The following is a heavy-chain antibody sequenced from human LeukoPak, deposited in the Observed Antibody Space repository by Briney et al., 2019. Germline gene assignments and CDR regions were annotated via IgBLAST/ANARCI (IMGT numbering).Heavy chain of an antibody. V-gene: IGHV1-46*01. Sequence: GASVKVSCKASGYTFTTYYMHWVRQAPGQGPEWMGIINPRGGSTDYAQKCQGRVTMTSDTSTSTVYMELNSLRSEDTAVYYCARDLGHSLPMDVWGKGTTVTISS. CDR3: ARDLGHSLPMDV. J-gene: IGHJ6*03. D-gene: IGHD6-13*01. CDR2: INPRGGST. CDR1: GYTFTTYY.